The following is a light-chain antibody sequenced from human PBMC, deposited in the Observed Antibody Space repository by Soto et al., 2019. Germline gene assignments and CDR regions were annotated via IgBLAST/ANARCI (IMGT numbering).Light chain of an antibody. V-gene: IGLV2-23*01. CDR2: EGS. J-gene: IGLJ1*01. CDR3: CSYAGSSTYL. CDR1: SGDVGNYDL. Sequence: QSALTQPASVSGSPGQSITISCTGTSGDVGNYDLVSWYQQLPGKAPKFILYEGSKRPSGVSNRFSGSKSGNTASLTISGLQAEDEADYYCCSYAGSSTYLFGTGTKATVL.